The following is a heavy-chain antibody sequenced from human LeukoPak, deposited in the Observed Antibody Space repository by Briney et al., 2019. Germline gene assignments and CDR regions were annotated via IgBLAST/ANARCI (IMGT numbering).Heavy chain of an antibody. J-gene: IGHJ4*02. V-gene: IGHV3-23*05. D-gene: IGHD7-27*01. Sequence: GGSLRLSCAASGFTFRKFVMNWVRQVPGKGLEWVATIGSSSDTYYTDSVRGRFTISRDNSKSTLYLQMDSLRADDTAVYYCATRGDNWGPFDFWGQGTLVTVSS. CDR3: ATRGDNWGPFDF. CDR2: IGSSSDT. CDR1: GFTFRKFV.